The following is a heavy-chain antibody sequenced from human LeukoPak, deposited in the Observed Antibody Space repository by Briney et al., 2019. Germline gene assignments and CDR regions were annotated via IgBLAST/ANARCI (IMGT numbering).Heavy chain of an antibody. CDR2: IKHDGSEK. V-gene: IGHV3-7*01. CDR3: AREKFDY. J-gene: IGHJ4*02. Sequence: GGSLRLSCAASGITFSIYAMSWVRQAPGKGLEWVANIKHDGSEKYYVDSVKGQFTISRDNAKNSLYLQMNSLSVEDTAVYYCAREKFDYWGQGTLVTVSS. CDR1: GITFSIYA.